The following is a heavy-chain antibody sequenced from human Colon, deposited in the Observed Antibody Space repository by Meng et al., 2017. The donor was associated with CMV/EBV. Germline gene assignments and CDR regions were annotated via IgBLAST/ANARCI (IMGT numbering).Heavy chain of an antibody. Sequence: VMLVQSGAELKNPGASVKICADASGYPFTGYFMYWGQQAPRQLHGCLEVNNPITGGTNYSQKFQVRVTMTRDTSMNTAYMELSRLRSDDTAVYYCASLSGGDFYYWGQGTLVTVSS. D-gene: IGHD1-26*01. CDR1: GYPFTGYF. J-gene: IGHJ4*02. V-gene: IGHV1-2*02. CDR3: ASLSGGDFYY. CDR2: NNPITGGT.